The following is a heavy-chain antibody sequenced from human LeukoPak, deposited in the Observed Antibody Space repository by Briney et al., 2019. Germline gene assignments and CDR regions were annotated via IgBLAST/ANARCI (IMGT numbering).Heavy chain of an antibody. J-gene: IGHJ4*02. V-gene: IGHV3-20*04. CDR1: GFTFYDYG. D-gene: IGHD3-16*01. CDR2: SRNGGST. Sequence: GGSLRLSCAASGFTFYDYGMSWVRQAPGKGLEWVSGSRNGGSTGYADSVKGRFTISRDNAKKSLYLQMNSLRAEDTALYYCVRDAGGVFDYWGQGTLVTVSS. CDR3: VRDAGGVFDY.